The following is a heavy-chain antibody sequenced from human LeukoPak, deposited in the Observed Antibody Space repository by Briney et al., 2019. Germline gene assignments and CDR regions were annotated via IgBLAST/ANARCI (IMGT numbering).Heavy chain of an antibody. V-gene: IGHV3-48*03. D-gene: IGHD3-22*01. Sequence: GGSLRLSCAASGFTFSSYEMNWVRQAPGRGLEWVSYISSSGSTIYYADSVKGRFTISRDNAKDSLYLQMNSLRAEDTAVYYCAREKYYYDSSGYYGYWGQGTLVTVSS. CDR1: GFTFSSYE. CDR2: ISSSGSTI. CDR3: AREKYYYDSSGYYGY. J-gene: IGHJ4*02.